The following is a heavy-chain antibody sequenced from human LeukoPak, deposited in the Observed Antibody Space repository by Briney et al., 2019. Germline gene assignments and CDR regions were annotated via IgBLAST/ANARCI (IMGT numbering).Heavy chain of an antibody. CDR1: EYTFTEYY. D-gene: IGHD6-13*01. CDR3: AKGLPRIASSGRRVY. J-gene: IGHJ4*02. Sequence: ASVKVSRKASEYTFTEYYIHWVRQAPGQGLEWMGWINPNSGATKYAQKFQGRVTLTRDTSISTAYMELSRLTSDDTAVYYCAKGLPRIASSGRRVYWGQGTLVTVSS. CDR2: INPNSGAT. V-gene: IGHV1-2*02.